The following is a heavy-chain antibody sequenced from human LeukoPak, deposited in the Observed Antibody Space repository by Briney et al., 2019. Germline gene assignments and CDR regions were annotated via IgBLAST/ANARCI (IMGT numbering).Heavy chain of an antibody. CDR1: GITFSSYG. V-gene: IGHV3-30*03. CDR2: ISYDGSNK. Sequence: GRSLRPSCAAAGITFSSYGMHWVRQAPGKRLEWVAVISYDGSNKYYADSVNGRFTISRDNSKNTLYLQMNSLRAEDTAVYYCASGIAVAAHGVYWGQGTLVTVSS. J-gene: IGHJ4*02. D-gene: IGHD6-19*01. CDR3: ASGIAVAAHGVY.